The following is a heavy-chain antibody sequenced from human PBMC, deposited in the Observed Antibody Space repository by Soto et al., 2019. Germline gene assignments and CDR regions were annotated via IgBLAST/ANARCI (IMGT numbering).Heavy chain of an antibody. J-gene: IGHJ6*02. Sequence: GVTLRLSCVGSGFTYSNFGMHWVRQAPGKGLEWVAGISYDGRSESYVDSVRGRFTLSRDNSKNTLSLQMISLRPEDTGVYYCAKDLDVVMVLSATRGLDVWGQGTTVIVSS. CDR1: GFTYSNFG. CDR3: AKDLDVVMVLSATRGLDV. V-gene: IGHV3-30*18. CDR2: ISYDGRSE. D-gene: IGHD2-15*01.